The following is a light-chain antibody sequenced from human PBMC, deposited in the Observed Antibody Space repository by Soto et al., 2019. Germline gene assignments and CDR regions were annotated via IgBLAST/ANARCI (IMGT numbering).Light chain of an antibody. V-gene: IGKV1-6*01. CDR2: SAS. Sequence: IQMTQSPSSLSASVGDRVTITCRASQAIRNDLGWYQQKPGKFPKLLIYSASTLQSGVPSRFSGSGSGTDFTLTISSLQHEDFATYYCLQDYIYPYTFGQGTKLEIK. CDR3: LQDYIYPYT. CDR1: QAIRND. J-gene: IGKJ2*01.